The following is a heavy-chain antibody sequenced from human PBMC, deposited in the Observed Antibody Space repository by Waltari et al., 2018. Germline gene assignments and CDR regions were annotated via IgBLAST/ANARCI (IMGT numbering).Heavy chain of an antibody. V-gene: IGHV4-59*13. CDR2: VFSSGSI. CDR1: GGSLNTFH. D-gene: IGHD2-21*01. Sequence: QVQLQESGPGLVKPSETLSLTCTVSGGSLNTFHRSWIRQSPGRGLEWIGYVFSSGSINYNPSLNSRVTISLDTSKNQFSLKLRSLTAADTAIYYCAGGWCHCGGSSCHPRRFDAWGQGTLVTVSS. J-gene: IGHJ5*02. CDR3: AGGWCHCGGSSCHPRRFDA.